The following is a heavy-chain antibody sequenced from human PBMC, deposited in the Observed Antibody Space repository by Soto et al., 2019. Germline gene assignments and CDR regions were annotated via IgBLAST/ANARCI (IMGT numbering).Heavy chain of an antibody. CDR1: GGSISIGSYY. CDR3: ARHGLQYFDWLLSARNWFDP. D-gene: IGHD3-9*01. V-gene: IGHV4-39*01. J-gene: IGHJ5*02. Sequence: PSETLSLTCTVSGGSISIGSYYWGWIRQPPGKGLEWIGSIYYAGTTYYNPSLKSRVTISIDTSRDQFSLRLTSVTAADTAVYYCARHGLQYFDWLLSARNWFDPWGQGALVTVSS. CDR2: IYYAGTT.